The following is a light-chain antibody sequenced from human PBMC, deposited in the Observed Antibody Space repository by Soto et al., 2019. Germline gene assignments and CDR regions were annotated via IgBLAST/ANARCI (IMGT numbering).Light chain of an antibody. Sequence: QSALTQPASGSGSPGQSIAISCTGTSSDVGYYNYVSWYQQQPGKAANVMIYDVNNRPSGVPDRFSGSKSGHTASLTISGLQAEAEADYYCSSSTSSSTYVFGTGTKVPVL. CDR2: DVN. J-gene: IGLJ1*01. V-gene: IGLV2-14*01. CDR1: SSDVGYYNY. CDR3: SSSTSSSTYV.